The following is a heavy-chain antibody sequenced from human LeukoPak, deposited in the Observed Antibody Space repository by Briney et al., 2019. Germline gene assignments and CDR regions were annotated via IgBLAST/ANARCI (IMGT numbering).Heavy chain of an antibody. CDR2: INPSGGST. CDR3: ASSSDIVVVPAAIGY. D-gene: IGHD2-2*01. Sequence: ASVKVPCKASGYTFTSYYMHWVRQAPGQGLEWMGIINPSGGSTSYAQKFQGRVTMTRDTSTSTVYMELSSLRSEDTAVYYCASSSDIVVVPAAIGYWGQGTLVTVSS. V-gene: IGHV1-46*03. CDR1: GYTFTSYY. J-gene: IGHJ4*02.